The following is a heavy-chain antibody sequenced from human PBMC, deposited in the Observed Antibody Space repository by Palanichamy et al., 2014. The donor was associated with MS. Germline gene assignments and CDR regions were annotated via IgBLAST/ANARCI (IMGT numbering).Heavy chain of an antibody. V-gene: IGHV3-30-3*01. Sequence: QVQLVESGEAWSSLEVPETLLCSLWIHFSSYAMHWVRQAPGKGLEWVAVISYDGSNKYYADSVKGRFTISRDNSKNTLYLQMNSLRAEDTAVYYCARALGYSYGSSFDYWGQGTLVTVSS. CDR2: ISYDGSNK. J-gene: IGHJ4*02. CDR3: ARALGYSYGSSFDY. D-gene: IGHD5-18*01. CDR1: IHFSSYA.